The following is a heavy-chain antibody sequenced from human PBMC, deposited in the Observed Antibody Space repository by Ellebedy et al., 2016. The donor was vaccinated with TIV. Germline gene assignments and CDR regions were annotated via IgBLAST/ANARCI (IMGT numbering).Heavy chain of an antibody. Sequence: SETLSLTCTVSGGSISGHYWSWIRQPPGKGLEWIGYVYYSGSTNYNPSLKSRVTISADTSKNQFSLKLNSVTAADTAVYYCAKLSAIATVGTYKYHSMDVWGQGTTVTVSS. J-gene: IGHJ6*02. CDR3: AKLSAIATVGTYKYHSMDV. D-gene: IGHD6-13*01. CDR1: GGSISGHY. CDR2: VYYSGST. V-gene: IGHV4-59*11.